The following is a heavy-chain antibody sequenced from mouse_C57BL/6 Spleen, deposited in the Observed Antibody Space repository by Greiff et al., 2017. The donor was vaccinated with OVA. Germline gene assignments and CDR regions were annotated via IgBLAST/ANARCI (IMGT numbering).Heavy chain of an antibody. Sequence: VHVKQSGPELVKPGASVKISCKASGYSFTDYNMNWVKQSNGKSLEWIGVINPNYGTTSYNQKFKGKATLTVDQSSSTAYMQLNSLTSEDSAVYYCARWGGSSYRYFDVWGTGTTVTVSS. CDR2: INPNYGTT. CDR3: ARWGGSSYRYFDV. J-gene: IGHJ1*03. D-gene: IGHD1-1*01. V-gene: IGHV1-39*01. CDR1: GYSFTDYN.